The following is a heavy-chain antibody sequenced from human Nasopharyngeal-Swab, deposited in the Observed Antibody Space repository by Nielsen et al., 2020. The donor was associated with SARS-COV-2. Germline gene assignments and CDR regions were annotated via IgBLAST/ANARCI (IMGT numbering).Heavy chain of an antibody. CDR1: GFTFSDDY. J-gene: IGHJ4*02. V-gene: IGHV3-11*01. Sequence: GESLKISCAASGFTFSDDYMSWLRQAPGKGLEWVSYISSSGSTIYYADSVKGRFTISRDNAKNSLYLQMNSLRAEDTAVYYCARSWALGRNIFDYWGQGTLVTVSS. D-gene: IGHD1/OR15-1a*01. CDR3: ARSWALGRNIFDY. CDR2: ISSSGSTI.